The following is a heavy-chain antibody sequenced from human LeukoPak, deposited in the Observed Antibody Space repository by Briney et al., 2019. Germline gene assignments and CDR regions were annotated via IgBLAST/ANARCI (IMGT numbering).Heavy chain of an antibody. D-gene: IGHD1-26*01. V-gene: IGHV4-38-2*02. CDR2: IYPSGTT. Sequence: SETLSLTCTVSGYSISSGYYWGWIRQPPGKGLEWIGNIYPSGTTYYNPSLKTRVTISVDTSKNQFSLKLSSVTAADTAVYFCARAEALGSGSFDYWGQGTLVTVSS. J-gene: IGHJ4*02. CDR3: ARAEALGSGSFDY. CDR1: GYSISSGYY.